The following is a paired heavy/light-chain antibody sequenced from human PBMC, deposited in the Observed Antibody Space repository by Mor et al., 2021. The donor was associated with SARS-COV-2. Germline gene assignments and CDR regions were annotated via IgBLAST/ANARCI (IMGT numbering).Heavy chain of an antibody. CDR1: GGSISSGDYY. CDR3: ARSIYCSGGSCYDAQYYYYGMDV. V-gene: IGHV4-30-4*01. D-gene: IGHD2-15*01. J-gene: IGHJ6*02. Sequence: QVQLQESGPGLVKPSQTLSLTCTVSGGSISSGDYYWSWIRQPPGKGLEWIGYIYYSGSTYYNPSLKSRVTISVDTSKNQFSLKLSSVTAADTAVYYCARSIYCSGGSCYDAQYYYYGMDVWGQGTTVTVSS. CDR2: IYYSGST.
Light chain of an antibody. J-gene: IGLJ1*01. CDR2: RNN. V-gene: IGLV1-47*01. CDR1: SSNIGSNY. Sequence: QSVLTQPPSASGTPGQRVTISCSGSSSNIGSNYVYWYQQLPGTAPKLLIYRNNQRPSGVPDRFSGSKSGTSASLAISGLRSEDEADYYCAAWDDSLSGLYVFGTGTKVTVL. CDR3: AAWDDSLSGLYV.